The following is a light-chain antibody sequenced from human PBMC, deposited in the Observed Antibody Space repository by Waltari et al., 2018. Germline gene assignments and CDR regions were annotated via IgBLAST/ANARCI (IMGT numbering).Light chain of an antibody. V-gene: IGKV3-20*01. Sequence: EIVLPQSPGTLSLSPGARATLSCRASQGVGKYLAWYQQRPGQAPRLLLYHASIRATGIPDRFSGSGFGTDFSLTISRLEPEDFAVYYCQKYDFLPATFGQGTTVEIK. CDR3: QKYDFLPAT. CDR1: QGVGKY. CDR2: HAS. J-gene: IGKJ1*01.